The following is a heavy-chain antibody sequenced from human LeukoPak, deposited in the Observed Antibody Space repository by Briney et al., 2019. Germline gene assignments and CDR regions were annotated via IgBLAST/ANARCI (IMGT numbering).Heavy chain of an antibody. D-gene: IGHD2-2*02. Sequence: PSETLSLTCTVSGGSLNNDYFTWIRQAPGKGLEWLGEISHSGSTNYNPSLQSRITILVDASKNQFSLKLSSVTAADTAVYYCARLYCGSTSCYSPFDYWGQGTLVTVSS. V-gene: IGHV4-34*01. CDR3: ARLYCGSTSCYSPFDY. J-gene: IGHJ4*02. CDR1: GGSLNNDY. CDR2: ISHSGST.